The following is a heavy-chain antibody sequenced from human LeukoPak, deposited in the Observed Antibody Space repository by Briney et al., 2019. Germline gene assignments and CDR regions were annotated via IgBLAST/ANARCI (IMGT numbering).Heavy chain of an antibody. J-gene: IGHJ4*02. D-gene: IGHD1-26*01. CDR3: AKRYSGSSGLYNFDY. V-gene: IGHV3-23*05. Sequence: GGSLTLSCAASGFTFSSYAMTWVRQPPGKGLEGVSSICSSTSSTYYAVSDKGHFTIARDNSKTTLYLKMNSLGAEDTAVYYCAKRYSGSSGLYNFDYWGQGTLVTVSS. CDR2: ICSSTSST. CDR1: GFTFSSYA.